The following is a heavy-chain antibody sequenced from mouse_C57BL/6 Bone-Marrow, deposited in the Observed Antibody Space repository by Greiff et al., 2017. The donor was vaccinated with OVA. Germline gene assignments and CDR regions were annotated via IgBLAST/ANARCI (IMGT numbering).Heavy chain of an antibody. D-gene: IGHD1-1*01. CDR2: IRNKANGYTT. Sequence: DVMLVESGGGLVQPGGSLSLSCAASGFTFTDYYMSWVRQPPGKALEWLGFIRNKANGYTTVYSASVKGRFTISRDNSQSILYLQMNALRAEDSATYYCARDYYGSSYYFDYWGQGTTLTVSS. CDR3: ARDYYGSSYYFDY. CDR1: GFTFTDYY. V-gene: IGHV7-3*01. J-gene: IGHJ2*01.